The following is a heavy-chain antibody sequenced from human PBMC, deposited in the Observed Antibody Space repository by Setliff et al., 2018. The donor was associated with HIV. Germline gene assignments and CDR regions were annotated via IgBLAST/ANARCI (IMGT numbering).Heavy chain of an antibody. Sequence: RASVKVSCKASGGTFSNYVISWVRQAPGQGLEWMGGIITNFGTSNYAQKFQGRVTLTTDESTSTAYMELSSLRSEDTAVYYCARDRDYFYGGMDVWGPGTTVTV. CDR2: IITNFGTS. CDR1: GGTFSNYV. D-gene: IGHD4-17*01. J-gene: IGHJ6*02. V-gene: IGHV1-69*05. CDR3: ARDRDYFYGGMDV.